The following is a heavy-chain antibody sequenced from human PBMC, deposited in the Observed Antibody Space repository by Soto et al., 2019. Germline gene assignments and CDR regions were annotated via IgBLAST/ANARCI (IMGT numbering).Heavy chain of an antibody. CDR2: IXSXVXXX. CDR1: GFTFSDYY. CDR3: ASSWELTPFDY. Sequence: PGGSLRLSCAASGFTFSDYYMSWIRQAPGKGLEWVSYIXSXVXXXYXXXSVKGRFTISRDNAKNSLYLQMNSLRAEDTAVYYCASSWELTPFDYWGQGTLVTVSS. V-gene: IGHV3-11*01. J-gene: IGHJ4*02. D-gene: IGHD1-26*01.